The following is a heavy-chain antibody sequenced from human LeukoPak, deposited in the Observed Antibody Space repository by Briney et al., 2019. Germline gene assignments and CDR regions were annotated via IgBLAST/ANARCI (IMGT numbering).Heavy chain of an antibody. D-gene: IGHD3-22*01. CDR2: ISSSGSTI. CDR3: AKDGGGYYPSYYYYMDV. Sequence: GGSLRLSCAASGFTFSSYEMNWVRQAPGKGLEWVSYISSSGSTIYYADSVKGRFTIPRDNSKNTLYLQMNSLRAEDTAVYYCAKDGGGYYPSYYYYMDVWGKGTTVTISS. J-gene: IGHJ6*03. CDR1: GFTFSSYE. V-gene: IGHV3-48*03.